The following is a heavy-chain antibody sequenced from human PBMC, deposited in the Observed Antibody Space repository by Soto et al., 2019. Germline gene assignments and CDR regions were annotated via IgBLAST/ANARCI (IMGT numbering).Heavy chain of an antibody. V-gene: IGHV3-23*01. CDR2: ISGSAGST. J-gene: IGHJ4*02. CDR3: AKAGGAAGTVDYFDY. CDR1: GFTFNNYA. D-gene: IGHD6-13*01. Sequence: GGSLRLSCAASGFTFNNYAINWVRQSPGKGLEWVSVISGSAGSTYYADSVKGRFTITRDNSKNTPYLQMSSLRAEDTAVYYCAKAGGAAGTVDYFDYWGQGTLVTVSS.